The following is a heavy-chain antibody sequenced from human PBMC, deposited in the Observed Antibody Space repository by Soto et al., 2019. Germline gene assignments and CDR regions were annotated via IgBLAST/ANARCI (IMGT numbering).Heavy chain of an antibody. CDR3: ARRAVPAANWLDP. D-gene: IGHD2-2*01. J-gene: IGHJ5*02. Sequence: QITLKESGPTLVKPTQTLTLTCTISGFSLSTHGVGVAWVRQPPGKALEWLALIYRDDDKRYSPSLKRRLTVTKDSAKNRVVLTMTNMDSVDTGPDYCARRAVPAANWLDPWGQGTLVTVSS. V-gene: IGHV2-5*02. CDR2: IYRDDDK. CDR1: GFSLSTHGVG.